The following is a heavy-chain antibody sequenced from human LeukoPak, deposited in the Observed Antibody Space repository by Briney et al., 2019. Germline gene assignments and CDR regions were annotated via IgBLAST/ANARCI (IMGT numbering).Heavy chain of an antibody. D-gene: IGHD7-27*01. J-gene: IGHJ4*02. CDR1: GFTFTSYS. CDR2: ISNSSSYI. V-gene: IGHV3-21*01. Sequence: PRRSLRLSCAASGFTFTSYSMNWVRQATGKGLEWVSSISNSSSYIYYADSVKGRFTISRDNAKNSLYLQMNSLRAEDTAVYYCARGGPQLGINWGQGTLVTVSS. CDR3: ARGGPQLGIN.